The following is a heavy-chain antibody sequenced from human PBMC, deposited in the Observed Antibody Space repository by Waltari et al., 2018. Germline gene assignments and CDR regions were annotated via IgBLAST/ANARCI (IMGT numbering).Heavy chain of an antibody. Sequence: QVQLVQSGAAVKKHGASEKVSCRVSGYSLTESALHWVRQAPGKGLEWLGGFDPEYGEAVYAQEFQGRVTMTEDTSKDTAYMELSSLTYEDTAVYYCTRDRVGYCSGGTCYSRWFDPWGQGTLVTVSS. CDR1: GYSLTESA. D-gene: IGHD2-15*01. J-gene: IGHJ5*02. CDR3: TRDRVGYCSGGTCYSRWFDP. V-gene: IGHV1-24*01. CDR2: FDPEYGEA.